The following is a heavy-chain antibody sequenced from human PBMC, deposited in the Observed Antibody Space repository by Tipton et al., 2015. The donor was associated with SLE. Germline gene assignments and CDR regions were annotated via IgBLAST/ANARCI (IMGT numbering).Heavy chain of an antibody. V-gene: IGHV4-4*08. CDR1: NGSISNFY. Sequence: TLSLTCTVSNGSISNFYWSWFRQPPGQGLEWLGYIFVTGTTNYNPSLKSRLTISADTSKNQISLKLNSVTAADTAVYYCARVEKDRYGGTEYFQHWGQGTLVTVSS. J-gene: IGHJ1*01. CDR2: IFVTGTT. D-gene: IGHD3-10*01. CDR3: ARVEKDRYGGTEYFQH.